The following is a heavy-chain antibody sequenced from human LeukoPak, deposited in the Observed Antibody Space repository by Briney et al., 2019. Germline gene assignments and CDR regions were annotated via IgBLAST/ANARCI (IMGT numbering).Heavy chain of an antibody. D-gene: IGHD3-3*01. Sequence: ASVKVSCKASGYTFTSYDINWVRQATGQGLEWMGWMNPNSGNTGYAQKFQGRVTMTRNTSISTAYMELSSLRSEDTAVYYGARATRTILPNYYYYYYMDVWGKGTTVTVSS. J-gene: IGHJ6*03. CDR3: ARATRTILPNYYYYYYMDV. CDR2: MNPNSGNT. CDR1: GYTFTSYD. V-gene: IGHV1-8*01.